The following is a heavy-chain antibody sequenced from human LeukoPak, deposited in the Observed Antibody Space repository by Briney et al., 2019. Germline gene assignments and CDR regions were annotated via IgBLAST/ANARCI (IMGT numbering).Heavy chain of an antibody. CDR3: VRIPNSANFPNWFDP. D-gene: IGHD4/OR15-4a*01. Sequence: GESLRLSCAASGFTFSSYTINWVRQAPAKGLEWISSISGSSSHIYYADSVKGRFTISRDNAKDSLYLQMNSLRAEDTALYYCVRIPNSANFPNWFDPWGQGTLVTVSS. J-gene: IGHJ5*02. CDR1: GFTFSSYT. V-gene: IGHV3-21*01. CDR2: ISGSSSHI.